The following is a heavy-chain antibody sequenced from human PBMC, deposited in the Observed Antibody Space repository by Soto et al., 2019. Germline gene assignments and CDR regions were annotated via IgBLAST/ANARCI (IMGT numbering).Heavy chain of an antibody. D-gene: IGHD2-2*01. Sequence: SETLSLTCAVSGGSISSNGYYWGWIRQPPGKGLEWIGHIYYSGSTYYNPSLKSRVTISVDTSKNQFSLKLSSVTAADTAVYYCARVLILWREPAHMRGEKNYFDYWGQGTLVTVSS. CDR3: ARVLILWREPAHMRGEKNYFDY. CDR1: GGSISSNGYY. CDR2: IYYSGST. J-gene: IGHJ4*02. V-gene: IGHV4-39*01.